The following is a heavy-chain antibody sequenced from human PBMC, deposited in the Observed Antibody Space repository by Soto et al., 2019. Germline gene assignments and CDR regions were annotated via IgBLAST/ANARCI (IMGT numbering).Heavy chain of an antibody. CDR3: ATPVAGPTGPDH. J-gene: IGHJ5*02. V-gene: IGHV5-10-1*01. CDR2: IDPSDSYT. CDR1: GYSFTSYW. D-gene: IGHD6-19*01. Sequence: PGESLKISCKGSGYSFTSYWISWVRQMPGKGLEWMGRIDPSDSYTNYSPSFQGHVTISADKSISTAYLQWSSLKASDTAMYYCATPVAGPTGPDHWGQGTLVTVSS.